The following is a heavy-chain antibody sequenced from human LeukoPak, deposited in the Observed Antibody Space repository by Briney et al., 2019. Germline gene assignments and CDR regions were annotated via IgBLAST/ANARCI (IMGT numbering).Heavy chain of an antibody. Sequence: SETLSLTCAVYGGSFSGYYWSWIRQPPGKGLEWIGEINHSGSTNYNPSLKSRVTISVDTSKNQFSLKLSSVTAADTAVYYCARRSSSWYVAYFDYWGQGTLVTVSS. CDR3: ARRSSSWYVAYFDY. CDR2: INHSGST. D-gene: IGHD6-13*01. CDR1: GGSFSGYY. V-gene: IGHV4-34*01. J-gene: IGHJ4*02.